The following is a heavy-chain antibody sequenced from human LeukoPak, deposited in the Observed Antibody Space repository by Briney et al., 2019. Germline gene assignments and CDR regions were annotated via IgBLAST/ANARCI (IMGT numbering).Heavy chain of an antibody. CDR2: SSGTGKTI. D-gene: IGHD2-21*02. CDR3: ARVQEGCGGDCSPNYYYFYMDV. J-gene: IGHJ6*03. V-gene: IGHV3-11*04. CDR1: GFTLSDYY. Sequence: GGSLRLSCATSGFTLSDYYMTWIRQAPGKGLEWISFSSGTGKTIFYAGSVKGLFTVSGDNANHPLSLQMTSLRVEDTAVYYCARVQEGCGGDCSPNYYYFYMDVWGKGTTVTVSS.